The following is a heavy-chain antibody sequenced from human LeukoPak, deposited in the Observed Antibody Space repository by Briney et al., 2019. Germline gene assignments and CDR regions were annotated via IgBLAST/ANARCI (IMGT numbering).Heavy chain of an antibody. J-gene: IGHJ4*02. V-gene: IGHV3-23*01. CDR1: GFTFSSYT. CDR2: ISDSGVAS. D-gene: IGHD2-2*01. CDR3: TRDPHALDY. Sequence: GGSLRLSCAAPGFTFSSYTMRWVRQAPGKGLEWVSTISDSGVASYYADSVEGRFTISRDNAKNALYLQMNSLRVEDTAVYYCTRDPHALDYWGQGTLVTVSP.